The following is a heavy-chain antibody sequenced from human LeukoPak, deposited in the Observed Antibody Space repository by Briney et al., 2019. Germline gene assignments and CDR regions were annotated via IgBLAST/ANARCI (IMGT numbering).Heavy chain of an antibody. CDR2: IYSGGST. V-gene: IGHV3-53*01. CDR1: GFTVSSNY. J-gene: IGHJ4*02. Sequence: GGSLRLSCAASGFTVSSNYMSWVRQAPGKGLEWVSVIYSGGSTYYADSVKGRFTISRDNSKNTLYLQMNSLRAEDTAVYYCAKVRYDSSGYVDCWGQGALVTVSS. CDR3: AKVRYDSSGYVDC. D-gene: IGHD3-22*01.